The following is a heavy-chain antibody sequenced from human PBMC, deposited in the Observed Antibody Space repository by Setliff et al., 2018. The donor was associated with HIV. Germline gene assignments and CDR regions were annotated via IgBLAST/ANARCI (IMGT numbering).Heavy chain of an antibody. CDR3: ARDLRHYYDSSGYYYGMDV. V-gene: IGHV1-69*10. D-gene: IGHD3-22*01. CDR1: GGTFSSYA. J-gene: IGHJ6*02. CDR2: IIPILGIA. Sequence: SVKVSCKASGGTFSSYAISWVRQAPGQGLDWMGGIIPILGIANYAQKFQGRVTITADKSTSTAYMELSSLRSEDTAVYYCARDLRHYYDSSGYYYGMDVWGQGTTVTVS.